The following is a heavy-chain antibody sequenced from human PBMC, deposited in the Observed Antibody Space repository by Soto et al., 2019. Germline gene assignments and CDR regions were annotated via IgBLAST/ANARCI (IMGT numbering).Heavy chain of an antibody. CDR1: GYTFTSYY. J-gene: IGHJ2*01. CDR2: INPSGGST. D-gene: IGHD2-15*01. Sequence: QVQLVQSGAEVKKPGASVKVSCKASGYTFTSYYMHWVRQAPGQGLELMGIINPSGGSTSYAQKFQGRVTMTRDTSTSTVYMELSSLRSEDTAVYYCAREVVLGYFDLWGRGTLVTVSS. V-gene: IGHV1-46*01. CDR3: AREVVLGYFDL.